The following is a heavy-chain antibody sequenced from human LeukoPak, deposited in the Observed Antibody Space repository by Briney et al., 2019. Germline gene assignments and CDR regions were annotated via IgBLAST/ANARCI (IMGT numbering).Heavy chain of an antibody. CDR1: GFHFSNYA. J-gene: IGHJ6*02. Sequence: GGSLRLSCAASGFHFSNYAMTWVRQAPGKGLEWVSGMSSGTGSTYYADSVKGRFTISRDNSKNTLYLQMNSLRAEDTAVYYCAKHAGSYYYYSMDVWGQGTTVTVSS. CDR3: AKHAGSYYYYSMDV. CDR2: MSSGTGST. V-gene: IGHV3-23*01. D-gene: IGHD3-10*01.